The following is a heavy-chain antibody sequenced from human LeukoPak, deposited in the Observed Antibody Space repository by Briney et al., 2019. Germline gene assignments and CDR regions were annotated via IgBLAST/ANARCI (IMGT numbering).Heavy chain of an antibody. CDR2: ISAYNGNT. J-gene: IGHJ3*02. CDR1: GYTFTSYG. CDR3: AREAYYYDSSGYYEGAFDI. V-gene: IGHV1-18*01. D-gene: IGHD3-22*01. Sequence: GASVKVSCKASGYTFTSYGISWVRQAPGQGLEWMGWISAYNGNTNYAQKLQGRVTMTTDTSTSTAYMELRSLRSDDTAVYYCAREAYYYDSSGYYEGAFDIWGQGTMVTVSS.